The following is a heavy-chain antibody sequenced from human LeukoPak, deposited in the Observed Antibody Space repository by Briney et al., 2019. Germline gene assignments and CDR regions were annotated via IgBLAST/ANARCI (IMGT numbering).Heavy chain of an antibody. Sequence: SETLSLTCLVSVGFISIYFWSWIRPPAGRGLEWIGYIYYSGSTNYNPSLKSRVTISVDTTKNQFSLKLSSVTAADTAVYYCAAGNYYYCMDGCGQGTTVTAYS. CDR3: AAGNYYYCMDG. CDR1: VGFISIYF. CDR2: IYYSGST. V-gene: IGHV4-59*01. J-gene: IGHJ6*02.